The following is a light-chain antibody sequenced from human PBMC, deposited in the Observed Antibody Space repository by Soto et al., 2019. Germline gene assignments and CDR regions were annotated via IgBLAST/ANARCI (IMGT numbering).Light chain of an antibody. V-gene: IGKV1-12*02. CDR1: QGISSW. Sequence: DIQMTQSPSSVSASVGDRVTITCRASQGISSWLAWYQQKPGKAPKLLIYAASSLQSGVPSRFIGSGSATDFTLTISRMQLEDFATYYCQHANSSPYTCGQGTKLEIK. J-gene: IGKJ2*01. CDR2: AAS. CDR3: QHANSSPYT.